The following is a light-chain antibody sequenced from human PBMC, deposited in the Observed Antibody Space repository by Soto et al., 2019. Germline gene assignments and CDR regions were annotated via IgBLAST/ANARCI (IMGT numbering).Light chain of an antibody. CDR2: KAS. V-gene: IGKV1-5*03. CDR3: QHYNSYSEA. CDR1: QTISSW. J-gene: IGKJ1*01. Sequence: DIQMTQSPSTLSLSVGDIVTITCRASQTISSWLAWYQQKPGKAPKLLIYKASTLKSGVPSRFSGSGSGTEFTLTISSLQPDDFATYYCQHYNSYSEAFGQGTKV.